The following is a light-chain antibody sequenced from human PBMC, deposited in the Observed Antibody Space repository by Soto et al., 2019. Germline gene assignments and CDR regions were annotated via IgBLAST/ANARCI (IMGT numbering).Light chain of an antibody. CDR1: SSDVGNYNL. Sequence: QSVLTQPASVSGSPGQSITISCTGTSSDVGNYNLVSWYQQHPGKAPKLMIYEVSKRPSGVSNRFFGSKSGNTASLTISGLQAEDEADYYCCSYAGSSTPLIFGTGTKLTVL. CDR2: EVS. J-gene: IGLJ1*01. CDR3: CSYAGSSTPLI. V-gene: IGLV2-23*02.